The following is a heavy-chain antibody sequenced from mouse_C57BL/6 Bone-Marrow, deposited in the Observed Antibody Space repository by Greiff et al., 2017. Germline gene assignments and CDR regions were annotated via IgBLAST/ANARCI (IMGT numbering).Heavy chain of an antibody. V-gene: IGHV1-81*01. J-gene: IGHJ2*01. CDR3: ANSGPYYYGKYFDY. D-gene: IGHD1-1*01. CDR2: IYPRSGNT. CDR1: GYTFTSYG. Sequence: QVQLQQSGAELARPGASVKLSCKASGYTFTSYGISWVKQRTGQGLEWIGEIYPRSGNTYYNEKFKGKATLTADKSSSTAYMELRSLTSEDSAVYFCANSGPYYYGKYFDYWGQGTTLTVSS.